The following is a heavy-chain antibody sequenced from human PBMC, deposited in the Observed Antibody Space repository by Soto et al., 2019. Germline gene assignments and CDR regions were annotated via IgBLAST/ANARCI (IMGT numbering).Heavy chain of an antibody. J-gene: IGHJ6*02. CDR3: ARGDYDSSGYHTSYYYYGMDV. CDR1: GFTFSSYS. CDR2: ISSSSSYI. D-gene: IGHD3-22*01. Sequence: PGESLKISCAASGFTFSSYSMNWVRQAPGKGLEWVSSISSSSSYIYYADSVKGRFTISRDNAKNSLYLQMNSLRAEDTAVYYCARGDYDSSGYHTSYYYYGMDVWGQGTTVTVSS. V-gene: IGHV3-21*01.